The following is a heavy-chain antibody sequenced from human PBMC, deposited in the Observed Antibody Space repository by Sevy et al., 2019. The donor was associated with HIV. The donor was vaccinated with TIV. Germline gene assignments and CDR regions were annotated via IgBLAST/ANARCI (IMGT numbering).Heavy chain of an antibody. CDR2: MNPKSGET. J-gene: IGHJ3*02. Sequence: ASVKVSCKASGYSITGNYMHWVRQATGQGLEWMGWMNPKSGETKHAQKFQGRVTMTRDTSTSTAYMELTSLRSDDTAVYYCAKDREWFGGYFDIWGQGTMVTVSS. D-gene: IGHD3-10*01. V-gene: IGHV1-2*02. CDR1: GYSITGNY. CDR3: AKDREWFGGYFDI.